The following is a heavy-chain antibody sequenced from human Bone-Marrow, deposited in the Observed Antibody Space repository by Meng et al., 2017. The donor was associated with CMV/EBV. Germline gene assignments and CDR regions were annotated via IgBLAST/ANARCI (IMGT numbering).Heavy chain of an antibody. CDR2: ISSSGSTI. Sequence: GESLKISCAASGFTFSSYEMNWVRQAPGKGLEWVSYISSSGSTIYYADSVKGQFTISRDNAKNSLYLQMNSLRAEDTAVYYCAKDPGYRANPGVYFDYWGQGTLVNVAS. D-gene: IGHD3-9*01. CDR1: GFTFSSYE. J-gene: IGHJ4*02. V-gene: IGHV3-48*03. CDR3: AKDPGYRANPGVYFDY.